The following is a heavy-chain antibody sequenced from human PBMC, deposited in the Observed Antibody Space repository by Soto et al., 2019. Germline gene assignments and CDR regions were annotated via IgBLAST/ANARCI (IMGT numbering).Heavy chain of an antibody. CDR3: ARQAYLDV. CDR2: IYYSGST. V-gene: IGHV4-39*01. J-gene: IGHJ6*03. Sequence: PSVTLSHPCTVSYGSISSSSYYWSWIRQPPGKGLEWIGSIYYSGSTYYNPSLKSRVTISVDTSKNQFSLKLSSVTAADTAVYYCARQAYLDVWGKGTTVTGSS. CDR1: YGSISSSSYY.